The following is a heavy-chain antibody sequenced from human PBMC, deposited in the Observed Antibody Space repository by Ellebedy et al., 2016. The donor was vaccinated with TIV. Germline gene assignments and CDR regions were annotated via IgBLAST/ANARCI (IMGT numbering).Heavy chain of an antibody. Sequence: MPSETLSLTCNVSGGSIDISTYYWACIRQPPGKGLEWIGSIYNSGTTYYNPSFKSRVTISADTPKNQFSLRLKSVTAADTATYFCARHGTVGPTAYYYYSGLDVWGLGTTVTVSS. CDR1: GGSIDISTYY. J-gene: IGHJ6*02. V-gene: IGHV4-39*01. CDR3: ARHGTVGPTAYYYYSGLDV. D-gene: IGHD1-26*01. CDR2: IYNSGTT.